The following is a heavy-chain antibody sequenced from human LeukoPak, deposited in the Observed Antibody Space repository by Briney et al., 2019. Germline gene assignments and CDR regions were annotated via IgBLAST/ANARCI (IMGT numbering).Heavy chain of an antibody. CDR3: ARDELDSSYNSGWFEYYFDY. V-gene: IGHV1-18*01. D-gene: IGHD6-19*01. CDR2: ISAYNGNT. Sequence: ASVKVSCKASGYTFTSYGISWVRQAPGQGLEWMGWISAYNGNTNYAQKLQGRVTMTTDTSTSTAYMELRSLRSDDTAVYYCARDELDSSYNSGWFEYYFDYWGQGTLVTVSS. J-gene: IGHJ4*02. CDR1: GYTFTSYG.